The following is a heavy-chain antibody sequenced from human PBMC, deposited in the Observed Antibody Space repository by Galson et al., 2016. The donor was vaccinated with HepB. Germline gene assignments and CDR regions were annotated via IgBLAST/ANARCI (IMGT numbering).Heavy chain of an antibody. CDR2: IWPGDSDT. J-gene: IGHJ6*02. Sequence: QSGAEVKKPGESLKIFCRTSGYSFSSHWIAWVRQMPGKDMEWMGIIWPGDSDTRYSPSFQGQGTISADKSISTAYLQLNSLKASDTAMYYCARHGHQLSTNKYDYYGMDVWGQGTTVTVSS. CDR1: GYSFSSHW. V-gene: IGHV5-51*01. CDR3: ARHGHQLSTNKYDYYGMDV. D-gene: IGHD2-2*01.